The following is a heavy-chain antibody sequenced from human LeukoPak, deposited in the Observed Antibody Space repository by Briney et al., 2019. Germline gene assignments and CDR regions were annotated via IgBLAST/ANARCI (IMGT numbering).Heavy chain of an antibody. CDR1: GYSISSGYY. D-gene: IGHD5-18*01. CDR3: ARDGYSYGPGWFDP. Sequence: PSETLSLTCTVSGYSISSGYYWSWIRQPPGKGLEWIGYIYYSGSTNYNPSLKSRVTISVDTSKNQFSLKLSSVTAADTAVYYCARDGYSYGPGWFDPWGQGTLVTVSS. J-gene: IGHJ5*02. CDR2: IYYSGST. V-gene: IGHV4-61*01.